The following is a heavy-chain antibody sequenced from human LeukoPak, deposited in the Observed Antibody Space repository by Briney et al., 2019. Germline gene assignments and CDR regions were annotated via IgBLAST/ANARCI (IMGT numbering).Heavy chain of an antibody. CDR2: ISGDGGST. J-gene: IGHJ4*02. CDR3: AKDQIAAAGTSPCNY. CDR1: GFTLRNYA. D-gene: IGHD6-13*01. Sequence: GGSLRLSCSASGFTLRNYAMHWVRQTPGKGLEYVSSISGDGGSTYYADSVKGRFTISRDNSKNTLYLQMNSLRAEDTAVYYCAKDQIAAAGTSPCNYWGQGTLVTVSS. V-gene: IGHV3-64*04.